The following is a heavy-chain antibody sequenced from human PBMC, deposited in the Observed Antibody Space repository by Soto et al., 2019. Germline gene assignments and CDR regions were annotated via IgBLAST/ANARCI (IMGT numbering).Heavy chain of an antibody. CDR3: ASHASGWYPDY. V-gene: IGHV4-31*03. J-gene: IGHJ4*02. Sequence: QVQLQESGPGLVKPSQTLSLTCTVSGGSISSGGYYWSWLRQHPGKGLEWIGYIFDSGTTYYNPSLKSRVTIPVDPSKSQFSLRLTSVTATDTAVYYCASHASGWYPDYWGQGTLVTVSS. CDR2: IFDSGTT. D-gene: IGHD6-19*01. CDR1: GGSISSGGYY.